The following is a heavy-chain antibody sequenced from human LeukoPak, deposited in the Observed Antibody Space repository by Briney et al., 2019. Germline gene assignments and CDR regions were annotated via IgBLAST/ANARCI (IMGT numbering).Heavy chain of an antibody. CDR1: GFTFGEYA. D-gene: IGHD6-19*01. CDR3: TRGGHSSGWYGGFDP. Sequence: GGSLRLSCTDSGFTFGEYAMSWFRQAPGKGLEWVAFIRSKAYGGTTEYAASVKGRFTISRDGSKSIAYLQMNSLKTEDTAVYYCTRGGHSSGWYGGFDPWGQGTLVTVSS. J-gene: IGHJ5*02. CDR2: IRSKAYGGTT. V-gene: IGHV3-49*01.